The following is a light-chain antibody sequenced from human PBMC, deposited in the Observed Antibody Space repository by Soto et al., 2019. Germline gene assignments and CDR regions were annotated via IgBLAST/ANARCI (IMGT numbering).Light chain of an antibody. J-gene: IGKJ1*01. CDR2: AAS. Sequence: EIVMTQSPATLSVSPGERATLSCRASQSVSSNLAWYQQKGGQAPRVLIYAASTRATGIPGRFSGSGSGTEFTLTISSLQSEDFAVYYCQQYNNWPETFGQGTKVEIK. V-gene: IGKV3-15*01. CDR3: QQYNNWPET. CDR1: QSVSSN.